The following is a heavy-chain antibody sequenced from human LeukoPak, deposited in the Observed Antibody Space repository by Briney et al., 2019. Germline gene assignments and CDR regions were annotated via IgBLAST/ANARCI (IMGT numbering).Heavy chain of an antibody. CDR2: ISWNSGSI. J-gene: IGHJ4*02. CDR3: AKDSFAHGYSYGLIDY. V-gene: IGHV3-9*01. CDR1: GFTFDDYA. D-gene: IGHD5-18*01. Sequence: GGSLRLSCAASGFTFDDYAMHWVRQAPGMGLEWVSGISWNSGSIGYADSVKGRFTISRDNAKNSLYLQMNSLRAEDTALYYCAKDSFAHGYSYGLIDYWGQGTLVTVSS.